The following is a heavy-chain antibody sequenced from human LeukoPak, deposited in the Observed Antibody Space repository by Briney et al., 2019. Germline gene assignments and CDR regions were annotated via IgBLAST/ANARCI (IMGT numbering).Heavy chain of an antibody. CDR1: GFTFSSYG. J-gene: IGHJ4*02. Sequence: GGSLRLSCAASGFTFSSYGMSWVRQAPGKGLEWVSAISGSGGSTYYADSVKGRFTISRDNSKNTLYLQMNRLRAEDTAVYYCAKADPIYSSSWYYFDYWGQGTLVTVSS. D-gene: IGHD6-13*01. CDR2: ISGSGGST. CDR3: AKADPIYSSSWYYFDY. V-gene: IGHV3-23*01.